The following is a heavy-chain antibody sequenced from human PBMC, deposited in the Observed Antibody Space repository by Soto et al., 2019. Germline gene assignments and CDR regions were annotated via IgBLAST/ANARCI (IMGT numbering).Heavy chain of an antibody. Sequence: SETLSLTCDVSGDFLTTYYWNWIRQSPGKGLEWIGYFFYGGHTNYNPSLRGRATISVDTSKNQFSLKLSSVTAADTAVYYCARSPQYSSGWNGGFDYWGQGTLVTVSS. CDR3: ARSPQYSSGWNGGFDY. CDR1: GDFLTTYY. D-gene: IGHD6-19*01. J-gene: IGHJ4*02. V-gene: IGHV4-59*01. CDR2: FFYGGHT.